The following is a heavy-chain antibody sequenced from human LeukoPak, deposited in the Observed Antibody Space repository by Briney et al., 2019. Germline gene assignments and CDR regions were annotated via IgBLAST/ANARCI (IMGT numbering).Heavy chain of an antibody. J-gene: IGHJ4*02. D-gene: IGHD3-9*01. V-gene: IGHV3-23*01. CDR1: GFTFSNYA. Sequence: GGSLRLSCAASGFTFSNYAMSWVCQAPGKGLEWVSAITGSGGNTYYADSVKGRFTISRDNSKNTVFLQMNSLRAEDTAVYYCAKWGDYDVLTGYYVSDYWGQGTLVTVSS. CDR3: AKWGDYDVLTGYYVSDY. CDR2: ITGSGGNT.